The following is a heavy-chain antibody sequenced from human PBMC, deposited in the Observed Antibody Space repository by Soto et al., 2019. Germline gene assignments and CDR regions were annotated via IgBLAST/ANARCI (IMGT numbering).Heavy chain of an antibody. CDR1: GFSLSTSGEG. CDR2: IYWDGDK. D-gene: IGHD3-3*01. V-gene: IGHV2-5*02. J-gene: IGHJ4*02. CDR3: AHRLKKPGTDYDFLSGHVVSYFDS. Sequence: QITLKESGPTLVKPTQTLTLTCTFSGFSLSTSGEGVGWIRQPPGKALEWLALIYWDGDKRYSPSLKSRLTITKDTSENQVVLTMTNMDTVDTATYYCAHRLKKPGTDYDFLSGHVVSYFDSWCQGNLVTVSS.